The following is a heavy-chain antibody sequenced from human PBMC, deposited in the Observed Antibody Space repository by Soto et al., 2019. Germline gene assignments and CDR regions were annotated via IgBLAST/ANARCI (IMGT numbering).Heavy chain of an antibody. CDR3: SKSGWLQPYDAFDI. Sequence: PGGSLRLSCAASGFTFSSYWMHWVRQAPGKGLVWVSRINSDGSSTSYADSVKGRFTISRDNAKNTLYLQMNSLRAEDTAVYYCSKSGWLQPYDAFDIWGQGTMVTVSS. CDR1: GFTFSSYW. CDR2: INSDGSST. J-gene: IGHJ3*02. V-gene: IGHV3-74*01. D-gene: IGHD5-18*01.